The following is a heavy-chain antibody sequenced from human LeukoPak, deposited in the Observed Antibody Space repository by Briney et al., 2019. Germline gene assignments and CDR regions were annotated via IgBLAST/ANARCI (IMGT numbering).Heavy chain of an antibody. Sequence: GGSLRLSCAASGFTFRGYSMSWVRQAPGKGLEWVANIKQDGSEIYYVDSVKGRFTISRDNAKNTLHLQMNSLRAEDTAVYYCARGARGSGTASDYWGQGTLVTVSS. D-gene: IGHD3-10*01. V-gene: IGHV3-7*01. CDR1: GFTFRGYS. CDR2: IKQDGSEI. CDR3: ARGARGSGTASDY. J-gene: IGHJ4*02.